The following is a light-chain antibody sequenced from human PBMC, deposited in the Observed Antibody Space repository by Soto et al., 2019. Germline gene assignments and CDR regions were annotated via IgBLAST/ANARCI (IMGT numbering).Light chain of an antibody. V-gene: IGKV1-39*01. CDR3: QQSYSTLFT. CDR1: QSIGHF. CDR2: AAS. J-gene: IGKJ3*01. Sequence: DIQMTQSPSSLSASVGDTITITCRARQSIGHFLNWYQQKPGKAPKLLIYAASSLQSGGPSRFSGSGSGTDFTLTISSLQLEDFATYYCQQSYSTLFTFGPGTKVDIK.